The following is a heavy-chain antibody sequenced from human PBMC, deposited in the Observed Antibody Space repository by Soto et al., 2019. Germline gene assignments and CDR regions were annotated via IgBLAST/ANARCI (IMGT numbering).Heavy chain of an antibody. J-gene: IGHJ4*02. V-gene: IGHV2-5*01. CDR1: GFSLTTTAVA. CDR2: VYGNDDK. CDR3: ARRNVPFYFDY. D-gene: IGHD1-1*01. Sequence: QITLKESGPTLVKPTQTLTLTCTFSGFSLTTTAVAVGWIRQPPGKALEWLAIVYGNDDKFYSPSLKSRLTTTKDTATNQVVLTTTNMDPEDIGTYYCARRNVPFYFDYWGQGTLVTVSS.